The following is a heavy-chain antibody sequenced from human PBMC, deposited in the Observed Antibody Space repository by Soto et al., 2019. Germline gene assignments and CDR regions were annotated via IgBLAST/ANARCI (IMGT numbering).Heavy chain of an antibody. D-gene: IGHD3-22*01. CDR3: ACITMIVVARAGGMDV. J-gene: IGHJ6*02. CDR2: ITSDGGST. V-gene: IGHV3-64D*06. CDR1: GFTFRHYA. Sequence: EVQLVESGGGLVQPGGSLRVSCSASGFTFRHYAMHWVRQAPGKGLEYVSGITSDGGSTYYADSVKGKFTISRDNTKNTLYLQMGRLRPEDTAVYYCACITMIVVARAGGMDVWGQGTTVTVSS.